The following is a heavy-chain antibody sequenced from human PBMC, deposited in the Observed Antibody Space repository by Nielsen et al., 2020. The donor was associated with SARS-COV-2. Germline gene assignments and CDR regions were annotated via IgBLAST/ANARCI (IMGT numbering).Heavy chain of an antibody. CDR1: GFTFSSYW. J-gene: IGHJ6*02. Sequence: GESLKISCAASGFTFSSYWMNWVRQAPGKGLEWVSYISSSGSTIYYADSVKGRFTISRDNSKNSLYLQMNSLRTEDTALYYCAKGRGYSYGHVYYYYGMDVWGQGTTVTVSS. V-gene: IGHV3-48*04. CDR3: AKGRGYSYGHVYYYYGMDV. D-gene: IGHD5-18*01. CDR2: ISSSGSTI.